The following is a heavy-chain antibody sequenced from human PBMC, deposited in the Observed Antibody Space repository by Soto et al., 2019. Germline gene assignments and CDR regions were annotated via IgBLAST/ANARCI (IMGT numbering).Heavy chain of an antibody. CDR3: ARDLPNYYDSSGYPETHDAFDI. CDR1: GDSVSSNSTA. V-gene: IGHV6-1*01. J-gene: IGHJ3*02. D-gene: IGHD3-22*01. CDR2: TYYRSKWYN. Sequence: SQTLSLTCAISGDSVSSNSTAWNWIRQSPSRGLEWLGRTYYRSKWYNDYAVSVKSRITINPDTSKNQFSLQLNSVTPEDTAVYYCARDLPNYYDSSGYPETHDAFDIWGQGTMVTVSS.